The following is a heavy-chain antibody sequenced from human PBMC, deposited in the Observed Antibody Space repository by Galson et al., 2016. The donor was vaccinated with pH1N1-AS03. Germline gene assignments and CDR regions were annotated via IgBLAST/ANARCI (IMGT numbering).Heavy chain of an antibody. V-gene: IGHV4-30-4*01. CDR2: IYYTGTT. J-gene: IGHJ4*02. Sequence: LSLTCSVSGGSISSGDHYWSWIRQSPGKGLGWIGYIYYTGTTYYNPSLKSRVTISVDTSKNQFSLKVTSVTAADTAVYYCASWALSFSTANCWGAYYFDYWGQGTPVIVSS. D-gene: IGHD2/OR15-2a*01. CDR1: GGSISSGDHY. CDR3: ASWALSFSTANCWGAYYFDY.